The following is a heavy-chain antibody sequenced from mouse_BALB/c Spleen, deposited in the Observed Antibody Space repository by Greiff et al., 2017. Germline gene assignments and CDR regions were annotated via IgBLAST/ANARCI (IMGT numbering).Heavy chain of an antibody. V-gene: IGHV1-82*01. J-gene: IGHJ2*01. Sequence: VQGVESGPELVKPGASVKISCKASGYAFSSSWMNWVKQRPGQGLEWIGRIYPGDGDTNYNGKFKGKATLTADKSSSTAYMQLSSLTSVDSAVYFCARSLTGKVDYWGQGTTLTVSS. CDR2: IYPGDGDT. CDR3: ARSLTGKVDY. D-gene: IGHD4-1*01. CDR1: GYAFSSSW.